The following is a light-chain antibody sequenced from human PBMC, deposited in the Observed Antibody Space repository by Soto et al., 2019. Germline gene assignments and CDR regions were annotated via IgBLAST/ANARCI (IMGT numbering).Light chain of an antibody. J-gene: IGKJ3*01. CDR2: GAS. CDR1: QSISDY. CDR3: QQSYSSPFT. Sequence: DIQMTQSPSSLSASVGDRVAITCRATQSISDYLNWYQQKPGKALKLLIYGASNLQSGVPSRFSGSGSGTDFTLTISGLQPEDFAIYYCQQSYSSPFTLGPGTKVDVK. V-gene: IGKV1-39*01.